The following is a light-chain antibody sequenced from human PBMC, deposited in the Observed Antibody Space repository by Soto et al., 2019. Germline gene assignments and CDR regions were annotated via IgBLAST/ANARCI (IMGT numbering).Light chain of an antibody. CDR2: AAS. J-gene: IGKJ4*01. CDR3: QKYTNVPA. Sequence: DIQMTQSPSSLSASVGDRVTITCRASQGISNYLAWYQQIPGKVPKLLISAASTLQSGVPSRFSGSGSWTDFTLTLSSLQPEDVATYYCQKYTNVPAFGGGTKVEIK. V-gene: IGKV1-27*01. CDR1: QGISNY.